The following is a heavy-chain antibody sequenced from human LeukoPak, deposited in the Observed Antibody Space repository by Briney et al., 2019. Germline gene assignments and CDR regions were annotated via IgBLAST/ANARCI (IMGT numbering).Heavy chain of an antibody. V-gene: IGHV4-61*08. Sequence: SETLSLTCTVSGGSISSGDYYWSWIRQPPGKGLEWIGYIYYSGSTNYHPSLKSRVTISLDTSKNQFSLNLSSVTAADTAVYYCARSHGEVPFDYWGQGTLVTVSS. D-gene: IGHD4-17*01. CDR1: GGSISSGDYY. CDR3: ARSHGEVPFDY. J-gene: IGHJ4*02. CDR2: IYYSGST.